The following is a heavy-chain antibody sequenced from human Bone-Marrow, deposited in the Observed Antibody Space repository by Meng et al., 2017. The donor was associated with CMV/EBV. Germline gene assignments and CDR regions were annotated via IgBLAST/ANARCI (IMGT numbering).Heavy chain of an antibody. J-gene: IGHJ3*02. CDR1: GYTFTSYD. Sequence: ASVKVSCKASGYTFTSYDINWVRQATGQGLEWMGWMNPNSGNTGYAQKYQGRVTMTRNTSISTAYMELSSLRSEDTAVYYCARGKGKLELLDAFDIWGQGTMVTVSS. CDR2: MNPNSGNT. CDR3: ARGKGKLELLDAFDI. V-gene: IGHV1-8*01. D-gene: IGHD1-7*01.